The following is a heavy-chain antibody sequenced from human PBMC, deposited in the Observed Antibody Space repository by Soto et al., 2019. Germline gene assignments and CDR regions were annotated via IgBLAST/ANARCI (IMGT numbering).Heavy chain of an antibody. V-gene: IGHV3-21*01. CDR2: ITGSSGRK. CDR1: GXTFSTYS. J-gene: IGHJ6*02. CDR3: ARDGEAHFGLDV. D-gene: IGHD3-10*01. Sequence: LRLSCTASGXTFSTYSLNWVRQAPGKGLEWVSFITGSSGRKFYADSLRGRFTISRDNAKNSLYLQMNNLRAEDTAIYYCARDGEAHFGLDVWGQGTTVTVS.